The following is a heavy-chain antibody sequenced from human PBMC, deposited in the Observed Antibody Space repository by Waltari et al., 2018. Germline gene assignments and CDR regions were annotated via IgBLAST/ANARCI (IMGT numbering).Heavy chain of an antibody. CDR2: ISGSGGST. V-gene: IGHV3-23*01. CDR1: GFTFSSYA. CDR3: AKDDSSGYYFCYFDY. J-gene: IGHJ4*02. D-gene: IGHD3-22*01. Sequence: EVQLLESGGGLVQPGGSLRLSCAASGFTFSSYAMSWVRQARGKGLEWVSAISGSGGSTYYADSVKGRFTISRDNSKNTLYLQMNSLRAEDTAVYYCAKDDSSGYYFCYFDYWGQGTLVTVSS.